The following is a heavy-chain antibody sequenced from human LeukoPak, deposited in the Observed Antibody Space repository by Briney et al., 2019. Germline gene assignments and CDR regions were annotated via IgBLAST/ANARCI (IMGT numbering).Heavy chain of an antibody. CDR1: GFIFSASS. J-gene: IGHJ4*02. CDR3: TSYPRSTAPY. V-gene: IGHV3-73*01. CDR2: IRGKPNNYAT. Sequence: PGGSLILPCAASGFIFSASSMHWVRQASGKGPEWVGQIRGKPNNYATLYSASVKGRFTISRDDSKNTTYLQMSGLKTEDTAVYYCTSYPRSTAPYWGQGVLVTVSS. D-gene: IGHD2-2*01.